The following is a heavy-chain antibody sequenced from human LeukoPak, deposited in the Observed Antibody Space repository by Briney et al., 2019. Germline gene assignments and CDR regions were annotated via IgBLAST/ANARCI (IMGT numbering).Heavy chain of an antibody. D-gene: IGHD2-2*02. CDR3: AKDQGYCSSTSCYTVGVGDYYMDV. Sequence: GGSLRLSCAASGSTFSSYGMHWVRQAPGKGLEWVAFIRYDGSNKYYADSVKGRFTISRDNSKNTLYLQMNSLRAEDTAVYYCAKDQGYCSSTSCYTVGVGDYYMDVWGKGTTVTVSS. CDR2: IRYDGSNK. J-gene: IGHJ6*03. V-gene: IGHV3-30*02. CDR1: GSTFSSYG.